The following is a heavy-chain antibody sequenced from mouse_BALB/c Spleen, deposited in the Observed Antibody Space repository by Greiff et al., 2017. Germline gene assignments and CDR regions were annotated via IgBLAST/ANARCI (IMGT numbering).Heavy chain of an antibody. J-gene: IGHJ3*01. Sequence: EVNLVESGGGLVKPGGSLKLSCAASGFTFSSYTMSWVRQTPEKRLEWVATISSGGGNTYYPDSVKGRFTISRDNAKNNLYLQMSSLRSEDTALYYCARWNGNYPFAYWGQGTLVTVSA. CDR2: ISSGGGNT. CDR3: ARWNGNYPFAY. V-gene: IGHV5-9*03. D-gene: IGHD2-1*01. CDR1: GFTFSSYT.